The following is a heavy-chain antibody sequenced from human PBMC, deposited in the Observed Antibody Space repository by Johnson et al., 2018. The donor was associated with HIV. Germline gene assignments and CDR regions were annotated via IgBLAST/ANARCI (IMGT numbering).Heavy chain of an antibody. D-gene: IGHD3-10*01. J-gene: IGHJ3*02. CDR3: ASSPRQPYGTGNAFDI. CDR1: GFTFSTYA. V-gene: IGHV3-30-3*01. Sequence: QVQLVESGGGVVRPGGSLRVSCAASGFTFSTYAMHWVRQAPGKGLEWVAVISYDGSNRYYADSVKGRFTISRDNSKNTLYLQINTLRAEDTAVYYCASSPRQPYGTGNAFDIWGQGTMVTVSS. CDR2: ISYDGSNR.